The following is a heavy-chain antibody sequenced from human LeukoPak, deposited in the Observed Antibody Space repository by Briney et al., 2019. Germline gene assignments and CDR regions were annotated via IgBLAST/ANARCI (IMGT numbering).Heavy chain of an antibody. V-gene: IGHV3-21*01. CDR3: ARELTL. CDR2: ISAGSRHI. Sequence: GGSLRLSCEASGFTFSIYTMNWVRQAPGKGLEWVSLISAGSRHIYYADSVKGRFTIPRDNAKNSLYLQMNSLRAEDTAVYYCARELTLRGQGTLVTVSS. CDR1: GFTFSIYT. J-gene: IGHJ4*02. D-gene: IGHD3-16*01.